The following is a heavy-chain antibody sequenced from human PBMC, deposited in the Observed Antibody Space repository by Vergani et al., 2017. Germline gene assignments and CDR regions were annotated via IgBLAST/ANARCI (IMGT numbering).Heavy chain of an antibody. CDR2: IYSTGST. Sequence: QVRLQESGPGLVKPSETLSLTCTVSGGSITSSRYYWGWIRQPPGKGLEWIGYIYSTGSTHHNPSLRRRINMSVDTSKNQFSLKLNSVTAADTAMYYCARMGGYDEGDAFRIGYFDSWGPGILVTVSS. J-gene: IGHJ4*02. V-gene: IGHV4-31*03. CDR3: ARMGGYDEGDAFRIGYFDS. CDR1: GGSITSSRYY. D-gene: IGHD3-22*01.